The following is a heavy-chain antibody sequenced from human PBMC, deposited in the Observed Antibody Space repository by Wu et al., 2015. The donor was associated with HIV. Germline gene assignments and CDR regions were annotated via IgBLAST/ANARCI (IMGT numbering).Heavy chain of an antibody. V-gene: IGHV1-2*02. CDR3: ARRAKPPMVRGVTMYYFDY. CDR2: INPNSGGT. CDR1: GYTFTGYY. D-gene: IGHD3-10*01. Sequence: QVQLVQSGAEVKKPGASVKVSCKASGYTFTGYYMHWVRQAPGQGLEWMGWINPNSGGTNYAQKFQGRVTMTRDTSISTAYMELSRLRSDDTAVYYCARRAKPPMVRGVTMYYFDYWGQGTLVT. J-gene: IGHJ4*02.